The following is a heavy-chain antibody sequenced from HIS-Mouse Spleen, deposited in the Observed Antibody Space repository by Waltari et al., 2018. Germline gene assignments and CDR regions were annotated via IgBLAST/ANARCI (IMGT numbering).Heavy chain of an antibody. V-gene: IGHV4-39*07. CDR3: AREIPYSSSWYDWYFDL. D-gene: IGHD6-13*01. J-gene: IGHJ2*01. CDR2: IYYSGST. Sequence: QLQLQESGPGLAQPSETLSLTCTVSGGPILSITYHWGWIRQPPGKGLEWIGSIYYSGSTYYNPSLKSRVTISVDTSKNQFSLKLSSVTAADTAVYYCAREIPYSSSWYDWYFDLWGRGTLVTVSS. CDR1: GGPILSITYH.